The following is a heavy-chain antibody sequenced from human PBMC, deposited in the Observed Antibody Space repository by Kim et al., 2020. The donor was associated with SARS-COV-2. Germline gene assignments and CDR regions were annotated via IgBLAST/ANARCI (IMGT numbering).Heavy chain of an antibody. CDR1: SGSISSDY. D-gene: IGHD6-13*01. V-gene: IGHV4-59*13. Sequence: SETLSLTCTVSSGSISSDYWSWIRQPPGKGLEWIGYLFHSGGGNYNPALKTRVTMSVDTSKNQFSLKMNSVTAADTAVYYCASGSGKQGGMDVWGQGTTV. CDR2: LFHSGGG. CDR3: ASGSGKQGGMDV. J-gene: IGHJ6*02.